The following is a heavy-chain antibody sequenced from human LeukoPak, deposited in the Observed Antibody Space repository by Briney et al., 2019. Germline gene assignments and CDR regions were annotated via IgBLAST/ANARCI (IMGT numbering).Heavy chain of an antibody. D-gene: IGHD5-12*01. CDR3: AKVSTPWQPPYPDYFDY. CDR1: GFTFDDYA. CDR2: ISFDGSNK. J-gene: IGHJ4*02. Sequence: GGSLRLSCAASGFTFDDYAMHWVRQAPGKGLEWVAVISFDGSNKYYADSVRGRFTISRDNSKNTLYLQMNSLRAEDTAVYYCAKVSTPWQPPYPDYFDYWGQGTLVTVSS. V-gene: IGHV3-30*18.